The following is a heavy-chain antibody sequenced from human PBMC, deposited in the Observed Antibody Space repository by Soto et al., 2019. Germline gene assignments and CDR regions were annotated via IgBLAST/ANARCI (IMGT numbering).Heavy chain of an antibody. D-gene: IGHD2-15*01. Sequence: QVQLVESGGGVVQPGRSLRLSCAASGFTFSSYAMHWVRQAPGKGLEWVAVISYDGSNKYYADSVKGRFTISRDNSKNTLYLQINSLRAEDTVVYYCARDPRRYCSGGSCYSYFDYWGQGTLVTVSS. CDR2: ISYDGSNK. J-gene: IGHJ4*02. V-gene: IGHV3-30-3*01. CDR3: ARDPRRYCSGGSCYSYFDY. CDR1: GFTFSSYA.